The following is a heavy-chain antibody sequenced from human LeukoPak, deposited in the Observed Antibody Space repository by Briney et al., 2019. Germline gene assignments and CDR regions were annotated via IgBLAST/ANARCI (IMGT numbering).Heavy chain of an antibody. CDR2: IYYSGST. Sequence: SETLSLTCTVSGGSISTYYWSWIRQSPGKGLEWIRYIYYSGSTNYNPSLESRVTISVDTSKSQFSLKLTSVTAADTAVYYCARSYYGSGSYYSFNYWGQGTLVTVSS. CDR1: GGSISTYY. J-gene: IGHJ4*02. D-gene: IGHD3-10*01. CDR3: ARSYYGSGSYYSFNY. V-gene: IGHV4-59*01.